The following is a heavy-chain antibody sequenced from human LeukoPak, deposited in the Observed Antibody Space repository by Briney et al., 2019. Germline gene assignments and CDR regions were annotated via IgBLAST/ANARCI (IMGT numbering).Heavy chain of an antibody. V-gene: IGHV4-59*08. CDR3: ASRSGSFSDALDI. J-gene: IGHJ3*02. CDR1: GGSIRSYY. Sequence: SETLSLTCTVPGGSIRSYYWGWIRQPPGKGLEWIGYIHYSESTKYNPSLKSRVTMSVDTSKNQFSLKLSSVTAADTAVYYCASRSGSFSDALDIWGQGTLVTVSS. D-gene: IGHD3-10*01. CDR2: IHYSEST.